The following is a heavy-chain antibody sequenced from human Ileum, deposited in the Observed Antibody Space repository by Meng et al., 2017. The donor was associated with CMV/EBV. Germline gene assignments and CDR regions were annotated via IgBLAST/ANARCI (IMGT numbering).Heavy chain of an antibody. D-gene: IGHD3-22*01. V-gene: IGHV4-30-4*08. J-gene: IGHJ4*02. CDR2: IHYSGST. CDR1: GASISSSDYY. CDR3: ARASYYDSSYFDN. Sequence: GQLQEPGPGLVKPSQPLALTCPVSGASISSSDYYWSWIRQPPGKGLEWIGYIHYSGSTYYNPSLKSRVTISEDTSKNQFSLKLNSVTAADTAVYYCARASYYDSSYFDNWGQGTLVTVSS.